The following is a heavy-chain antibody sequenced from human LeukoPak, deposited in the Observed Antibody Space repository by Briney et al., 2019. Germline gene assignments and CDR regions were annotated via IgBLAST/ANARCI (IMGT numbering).Heavy chain of an antibody. CDR1: GGSISSYY. D-gene: IGHD5-18*01. V-gene: IGHV4-59*12. CDR2: IYYSGST. CDR3: ARRSVETVMARPFDY. J-gene: IGHJ4*02. Sequence: PSETLSLTCTVSGGSISSYYWSWIRQPPGKGLEWIGYIYYSGSTNYNPSLKSRVTISVDTSKNQFSLRLSSVTAADTALYYCARRSVETVMARPFDYWGQGTLVIVSS.